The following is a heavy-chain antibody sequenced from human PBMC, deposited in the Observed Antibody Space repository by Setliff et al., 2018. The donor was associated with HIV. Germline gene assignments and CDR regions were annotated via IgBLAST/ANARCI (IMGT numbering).Heavy chain of an antibody. V-gene: IGHV3-64*02. Sequence: GGSLRLSCATYGFTFSSYAMYWVRQAPGKGLEYVSAINSNGGSTYYADSVKGRFTISRDNAKNSLYLQMNSLRAEDTAVYYCASRSDYWGQGTLVTVSS. J-gene: IGHJ4*02. CDR2: INSNGGST. CDR1: GFTFSSYA. CDR3: ASRSDY.